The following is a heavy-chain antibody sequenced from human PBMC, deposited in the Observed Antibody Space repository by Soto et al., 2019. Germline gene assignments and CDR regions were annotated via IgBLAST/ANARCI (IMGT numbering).Heavy chain of an antibody. CDR2: INQDGSER. CDR1: GSMFSSYW. J-gene: IGHJ4*02. Sequence: EVQLVESGGGLVQPGGSLRLSCAATGSMFSSYWMTWVRQAPGKGLEWVANINQDGSERNYVDSVEGRFTISRDNAKNSVFLQMNSLRAEDTAKYYCATDILDFWGQGTLVTVSS. V-gene: IGHV3-7*05. CDR3: ATDILDF.